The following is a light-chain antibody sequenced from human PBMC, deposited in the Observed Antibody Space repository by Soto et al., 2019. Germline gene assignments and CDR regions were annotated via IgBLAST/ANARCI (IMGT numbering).Light chain of an antibody. CDR2: GAS. CDR1: QSVASSQ. J-gene: IGKJ4*01. Sequence: VLTQSPGTLSLSPGKRATLSCRASQSVASSQLVWYQQRPGQAPRLLIYGASTRATDIPDRFTGSGSGTNFTLTISRLEPEDFGVYFCQHLSRSRVLTFGGGTKV. CDR3: QHLSRSRVLT. V-gene: IGKV3-20*01.